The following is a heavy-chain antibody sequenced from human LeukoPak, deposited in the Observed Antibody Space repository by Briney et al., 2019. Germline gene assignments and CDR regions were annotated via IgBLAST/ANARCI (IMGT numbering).Heavy chain of an antibody. CDR1: GFTFDDYA. CDR3: ASSGGYGFDY. V-gene: IGHV3-30*03. D-gene: IGHD5-12*01. CDR2: ISYDGSSK. Sequence: PGRSLRLSCAASGFTFDDYAMHWVRQAPGKGLEWVALISYDGSSKYYADSVKGQFTISRDNSKNTLYLQMNSLRAEDTAVYYCASSGGYGFDYWGQGTLVTVSS. J-gene: IGHJ4*02.